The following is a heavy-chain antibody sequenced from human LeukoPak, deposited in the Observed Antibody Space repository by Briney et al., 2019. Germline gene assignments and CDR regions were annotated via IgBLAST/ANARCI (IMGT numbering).Heavy chain of an antibody. V-gene: IGHV3-23*01. J-gene: IGHJ6*02. Sequence: GGSLRLSCAASGFTFSSYAMSWVRQAPGKGLEWVSAISGSGGSTYYADSVKGRFTISRDNSKNTLYMQMNSLRAEDTAVYYCAKRSVWFGNGMDVWGQGTTVTVSS. CDR3: AKRSVWFGNGMDV. CDR2: ISGSGGST. CDR1: GFTFSSYA. D-gene: IGHD3-10*01.